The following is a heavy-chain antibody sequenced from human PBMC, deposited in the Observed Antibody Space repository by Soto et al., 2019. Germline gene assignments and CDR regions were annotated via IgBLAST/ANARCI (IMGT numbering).Heavy chain of an antibody. J-gene: IGHJ4*02. D-gene: IGHD2-15*01. CDR3: ARGRGCSGGSCYTGMGY. CDR1: GFTFSSYS. V-gene: IGHV3-48*02. Sequence: EVQLVESGGGLVQPGGSLRLSCAASGFTFSSYSMNWVRQAPGKGLEWVSYISSSSSTIYYADSVKGRLTISRDNAKNSLYLQMNSLGDEDTAVYYCARGRGCSGGSCYTGMGYWGQGTLVTVSS. CDR2: ISSSSSTI.